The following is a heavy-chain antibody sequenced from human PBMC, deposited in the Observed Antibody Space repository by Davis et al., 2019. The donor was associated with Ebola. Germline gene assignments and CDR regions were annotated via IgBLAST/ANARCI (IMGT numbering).Heavy chain of an antibody. CDR2: IIPIFGTA. J-gene: IGHJ4*02. Sequence: SVKVSCKASGGTFSSYAISWVRQAPGQGLEWMGGIIPIFGTANYAQKFQGRVTITADESTSTAYMELSSLRSEDTAVYYCARDTFPRGYGSGSYYHYWGQGTLVTVSS. CDR1: GGTFSSYA. V-gene: IGHV1-69*13. D-gene: IGHD3-10*01. CDR3: ARDTFPRGYGSGSYYHY.